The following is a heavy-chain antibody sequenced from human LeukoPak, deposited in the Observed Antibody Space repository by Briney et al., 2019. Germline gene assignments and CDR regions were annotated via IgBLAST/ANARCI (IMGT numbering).Heavy chain of an antibody. CDR1: RYTFTIYV. J-gene: IGHJ6*03. CDR3: GGDHEEDWLAEEYYYYMDV. D-gene: IGHD3/OR15-3a*01. CDR2: IYAYNGNT. V-gene: IGHV1-18*01. Sequence: ASVKVSPKASRYTFTIYVISWVRPAPGQGLEWMGWIYAYNGNTNYAQKLQGRVTMTTDTSTSTAYMELRSLRSDDTAVYYWGGDHEEDWLAEEYYYYMDVWGRGTTVTISS.